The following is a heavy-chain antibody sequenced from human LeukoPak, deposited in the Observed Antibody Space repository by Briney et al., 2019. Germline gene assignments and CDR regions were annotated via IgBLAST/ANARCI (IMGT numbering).Heavy chain of an antibody. CDR3: ARGGGYDSY. D-gene: IGHD5-12*01. V-gene: IGHV4-59*12. Sequence: SETLSLTCTVSGRSISGYYWSWIRQPPGKGLEWIGYIYYSGSTNYNPSLKSRVTISVDTSKNQFSLKLSSVTAADTAVYYCARGGGYDSYWGQGTLVTVSS. CDR1: GRSISGYY. CDR2: IYYSGST. J-gene: IGHJ4*02.